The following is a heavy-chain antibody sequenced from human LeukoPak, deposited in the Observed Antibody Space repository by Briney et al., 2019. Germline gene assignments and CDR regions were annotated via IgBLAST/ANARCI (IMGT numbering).Heavy chain of an antibody. CDR1: GGSISSSSYY. CDR3: ARTTEGGYSYGSFYYYYMDV. D-gene: IGHD5-18*01. CDR2: IYYSGST. J-gene: IGHJ6*03. V-gene: IGHV4-39*07. Sequence: PSETLSLTCTVSGGSISSSSYYWGWIRQPPGKGLKWIGSIYYSGSTYYNPSLKSRVTISVHTSKNQFSLKLSSVTAADTAVYYCARTTEGGYSYGSFYYYYMDVWGKGATVTISS.